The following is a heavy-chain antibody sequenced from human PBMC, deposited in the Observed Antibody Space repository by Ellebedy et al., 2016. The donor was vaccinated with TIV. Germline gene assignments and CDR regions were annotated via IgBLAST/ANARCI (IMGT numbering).Heavy chain of an antibody. CDR1: GASNSRYY. J-gene: IGHJ4*02. V-gene: IGHV4-59*08. CDR2: IYYSGST. D-gene: IGHD4-11*01. CDR3: ASESNSGYFDY. Sequence: MPSETLSLTCTVSGASNSRYYWSWIRQPPGKGLEWIGYIYYSGSTNYNPSLKSRVTISVDTSKTQFSLKLSSVTAADTAVYYCASESNSGYFDYWGQGILVTVSS.